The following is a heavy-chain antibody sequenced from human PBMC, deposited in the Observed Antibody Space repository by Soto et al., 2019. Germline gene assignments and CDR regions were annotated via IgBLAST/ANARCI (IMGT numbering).Heavy chain of an antibody. Sequence: SETLSLTCAVSGDSISSSVWWTWVRQPPGKGLEWIGEVFHTGDTYFNPSHRSRVAMSVDKSTNEFSLKVTSVTAADTAIYYCARKAWVRFDYWGQGALVTVSS. CDR1: GDSISSSVW. V-gene: IGHV4-4*02. CDR3: ARKAWVRFDY. D-gene: IGHD7-27*01. J-gene: IGHJ4*02. CDR2: VFHTGDT.